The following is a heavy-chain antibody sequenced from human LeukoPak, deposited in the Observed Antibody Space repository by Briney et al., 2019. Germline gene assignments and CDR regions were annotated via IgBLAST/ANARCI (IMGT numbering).Heavy chain of an antibody. J-gene: IGHJ3*01. CDR2: IYPHKYDN. CDR3: VRHRASMEAGIDDAFDV. V-gene: IGHV5-51*01. Sequence: GEAPETSLRSFGYRFKNYWIGWGRPMPGKGVEGRGIIYPHKYDNEYSPSFQGLVTISVDESITTAYLQWSSLKASDTAMYYCVRHRASMEAGIDDAFDVWGQGTMVTVSS. CDR1: GYRFKNYW. D-gene: IGHD2/OR15-2a*01.